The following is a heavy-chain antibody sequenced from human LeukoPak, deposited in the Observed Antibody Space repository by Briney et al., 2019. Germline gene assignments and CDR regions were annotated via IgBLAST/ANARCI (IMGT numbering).Heavy chain of an antibody. CDR1: GYTFTSYY. D-gene: IGHD6-19*01. CDR3: ARGDRSGWYYFDY. V-gene: IGHV1-18*04. Sequence: HWASVKVSCKASGYTFTSYYMHWVRQAPGQGLEWMGWISAYNGNTNYAQKLQGRVTMTTDTSTSTAYMELRSLRSDDTAVYYCARGDRSGWYYFDYWGQGTLVTVSS. CDR2: ISAYNGNT. J-gene: IGHJ4*02.